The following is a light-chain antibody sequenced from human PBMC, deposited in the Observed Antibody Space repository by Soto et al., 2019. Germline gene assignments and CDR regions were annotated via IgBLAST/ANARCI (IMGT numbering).Light chain of an antibody. CDR3: SSYTSSSTLGV. CDR2: EVN. CDR1: SSDVGGYNF. Sequence: QSVLTQPASVSGSPGQSITISCTGTSSDVGGYNFVSWYQQHPGKAPKLMIYEVNNRPSGVSNRFSGSKSGNTASLTISGLQAEDEADYYCSSYTSSSTLGVFGTGTQLTVL. V-gene: IGLV2-14*01. J-gene: IGLJ1*01.